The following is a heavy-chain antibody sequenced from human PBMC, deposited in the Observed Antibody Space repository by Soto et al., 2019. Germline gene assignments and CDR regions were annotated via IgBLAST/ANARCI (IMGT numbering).Heavy chain of an antibody. V-gene: IGHV4-31*03. CDR1: GGSISSGCYY. Sequence: SETLSLTCTVSGGSISSGCYYWSWIRQHPGKGLEWIGYIYYSGSTYYNPSLKSRVTISVDTSKNQFSLKLSSVTAADTAVYYCARGGVDYYDSSGYYFSPYYFDYWGQGTLVTVSS. CDR2: IYYSGST. D-gene: IGHD3-22*01. J-gene: IGHJ4*02. CDR3: ARGGVDYYDSSGYYFSPYYFDY.